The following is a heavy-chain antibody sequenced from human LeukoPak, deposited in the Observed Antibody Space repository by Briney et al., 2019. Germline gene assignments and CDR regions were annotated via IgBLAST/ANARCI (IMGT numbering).Heavy chain of an antibody. CDR1: GGTFSSYA. D-gene: IGHD4-11*01. V-gene: IGHV1-69*05. CDR3: ARETTVTPGYYYYMDV. J-gene: IGHJ6*03. CDR2: IIPIFGTA. Sequence: ASVKVSCKASGGTFSSYAISWGRQAPGQGLEWMGGIIPIFGTANYAQKFQGRVTITTDESTSTAYMELSSLRSEDTAVYYCARETTVTPGYYYYMDVWGKGTTVTASS.